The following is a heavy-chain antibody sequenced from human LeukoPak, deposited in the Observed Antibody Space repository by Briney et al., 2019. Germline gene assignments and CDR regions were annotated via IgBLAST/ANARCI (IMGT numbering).Heavy chain of an antibody. D-gene: IGHD1-26*01. CDR2: ISSSSSTI. Sequence: QSGGSLRLSCAASGFTFSSYSMNWVRQAPGKGLEWVSYISSSSSTIYYADSVKGRFTISRDNAKNSLYLQMNSLRAEDTAVYYCARDKWELLNWGQGTLVTVSS. CDR1: GFTFSSYS. CDR3: ARDKWELLN. V-gene: IGHV3-48*01. J-gene: IGHJ4*02.